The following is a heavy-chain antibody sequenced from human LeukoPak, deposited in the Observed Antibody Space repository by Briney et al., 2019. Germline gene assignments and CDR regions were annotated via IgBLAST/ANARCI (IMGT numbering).Heavy chain of an antibody. J-gene: IGHJ4*02. Sequence: KPSETLSLTCTVSGGSISSYYWSWIRQPPGKGLEWIGCIHYSGSTNYNPSLKSRVTISVDTSKNQFSLKLSSVTAADTAVYYCARVRDRSSYIYDLDYWGQGTLVTVSS. CDR1: GGSISSYY. V-gene: IGHV4-59*01. CDR3: ARVRDRSSYIYDLDY. CDR2: IHYSGST. D-gene: IGHD3-22*01.